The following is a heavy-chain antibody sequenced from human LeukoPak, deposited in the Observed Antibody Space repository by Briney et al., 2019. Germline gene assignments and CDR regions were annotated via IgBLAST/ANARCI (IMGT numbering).Heavy chain of an antibody. CDR1: GFTFSTYE. CDR3: AELGITMIGGV. D-gene: IGHD3-10*02. Sequence: GGSLRLSCAASGFTFSTYEMTWVRQSPGKGLEWVSYISSSGSTIYYADSVKGRFTISRDNARNSLYLQMNSLRAEDTAVYYCAELGITMIGGVWGKGTTVTISS. J-gene: IGHJ6*04. CDR2: ISSSGSTI. V-gene: IGHV3-48*03.